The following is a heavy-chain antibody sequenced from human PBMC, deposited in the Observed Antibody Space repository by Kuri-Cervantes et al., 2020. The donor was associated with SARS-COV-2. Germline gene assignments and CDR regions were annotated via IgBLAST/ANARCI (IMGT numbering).Heavy chain of an antibody. D-gene: IGHD1-26*01. CDR1: GFTFRDWW. CDR3: AREVGFRTDP. J-gene: IGHJ5*02. Sequence: GESLKISCAASGFTFRDWWMHWVRQGPGKGPVWVSRINSDGSSTDYADSVEGRFTISRDNAKNTVYLEMNSLRAEDTAVYYCAREVGFRTDPWGQGTLVTVSS. CDR2: INSDGSST. V-gene: IGHV3-74*01.